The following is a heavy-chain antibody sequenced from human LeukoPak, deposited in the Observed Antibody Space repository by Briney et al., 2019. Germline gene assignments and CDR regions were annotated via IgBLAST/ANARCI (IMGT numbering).Heavy chain of an antibody. J-gene: IGHJ4*02. CDR2: ISHSGST. V-gene: IGHV4-34*01. Sequence: SETLSLTCAVYVGSFGAHYWSWVRQSPGKGLERIGEISHSGSTNYNPSLKSRVTISVDTSKNQFSLKLNSVTAADTAVYYCVREASGSPDYFDSWGQGTLVTVSS. CDR3: VREASGSPDYFDS. D-gene: IGHD1-26*01. CDR1: VGSFGAHY.